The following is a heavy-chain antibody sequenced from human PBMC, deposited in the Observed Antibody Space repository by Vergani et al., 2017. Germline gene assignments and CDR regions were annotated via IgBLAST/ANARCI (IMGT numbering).Heavy chain of an antibody. J-gene: IGHJ4*02. Sequence: QVQLVQSGAEVKKPGSSVKVSCKASGGTFSSYAISWVRQAPGQGLEWMGRIIPILGIANYAQKFQGRVTITADKSTSTAYMELSSLRSEDTAVYYCARMGSAPTVTTGGFIDYWSQGTLVTVSS. CDR3: ARMGSAPTVTTGGFIDY. CDR1: GGTFSSYA. D-gene: IGHD4-17*01. V-gene: IGHV1-69*04. CDR2: IIPILGIA.